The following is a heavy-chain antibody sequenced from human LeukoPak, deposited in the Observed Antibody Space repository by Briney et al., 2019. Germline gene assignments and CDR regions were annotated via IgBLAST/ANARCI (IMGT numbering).Heavy chain of an antibody. D-gene: IGHD3-22*01. CDR2: IYHSGST. V-gene: IGHV4-30-2*01. CDR3: ARDSSGYSFDY. CDR1: GGSISSGGYS. Sequence: PSETLSLTCAVSGGSISSGGYSWSWIRQPPGKGLEWIGYIYHSGSTYYTPSLKSRVTISVDRSKNQFSLKLSSVTAADTAVYYCARDSSGYSFDYWGQGTLVTVSS. J-gene: IGHJ4*02.